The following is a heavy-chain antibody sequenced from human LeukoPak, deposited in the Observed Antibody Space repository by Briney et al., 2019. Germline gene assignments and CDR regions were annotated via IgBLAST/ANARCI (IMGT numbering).Heavy chain of an antibody. Sequence: GRSLRLSCAASGFTFSSYAMHWVRQAPGKGLEWVAVISYDGSNKYYADSVKGRFTISRDNSKNTLYLQMNSLRAEDTAVYYCAKLGRGYSYTIDYWGQGTLVTVSS. D-gene: IGHD5-18*01. J-gene: IGHJ4*02. V-gene: IGHV3-30-3*02. CDR2: ISYDGSNK. CDR1: GFTFSSYA. CDR3: AKLGRGYSYTIDY.